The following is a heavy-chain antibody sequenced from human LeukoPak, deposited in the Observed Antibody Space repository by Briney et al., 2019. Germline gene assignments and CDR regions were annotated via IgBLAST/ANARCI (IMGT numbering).Heavy chain of an antibody. J-gene: IGHJ6*03. V-gene: IGHV3-30*04. CDR2: ISYDGSNK. CDR1: RFTFSNYA. Sequence: PGGSLRLSCAASRFTFSNYAMHWVRQAPGKGLEWVAAISYDGSNKYYADSVKGRFTISRDKSKNTLYLQMNSLRAEDTAVYYCAKNPTDYYYYYMDVWGKGTTVTVSS. CDR3: AKNPTDYYYYYMDV.